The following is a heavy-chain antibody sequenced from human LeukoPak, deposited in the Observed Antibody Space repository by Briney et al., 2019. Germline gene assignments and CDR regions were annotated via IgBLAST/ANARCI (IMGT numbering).Heavy chain of an antibody. D-gene: IGHD2-2*01. Sequence: SETLSLTCAVYGGSFSGYYWSWIRQPPGKGLEWIGEINHSGSTNYNPSLKSRVTISVDTSKNQFSLKLSSVTAADTAVYYCARRARKGYCSSTGCYGDGPWFDPWGEGTLVTVSS. V-gene: IGHV4-34*01. CDR3: ARRARKGYCSSTGCYGDGPWFDP. CDR1: GGSFSGYY. J-gene: IGHJ5*02. CDR2: INHSGST.